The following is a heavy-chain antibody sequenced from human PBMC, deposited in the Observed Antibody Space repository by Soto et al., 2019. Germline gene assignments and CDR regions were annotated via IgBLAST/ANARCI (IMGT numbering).Heavy chain of an antibody. CDR3: ARESHHSSGYYTDY. CDR2: IKQDVSEK. J-gene: IGHJ4*02. V-gene: IGHV3-7*01. CDR1: GFTFSTYW. D-gene: IGHD3-22*01. Sequence: SGGSLSLSCAASGFTFSTYWMSWVRQAPGKGLEWVANIKQDVSEKYYVDSVKGRFTISRDNAKNSLYLQMNSLRAEDTAVYYCARESHHSSGYYTDYWGQGTLVTFSS.